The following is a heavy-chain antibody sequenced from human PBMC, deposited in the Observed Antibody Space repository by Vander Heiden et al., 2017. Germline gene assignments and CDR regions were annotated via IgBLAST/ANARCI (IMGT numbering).Heavy chain of an antibody. J-gene: IGHJ4*02. CDR3: ARASGYYGSGSQVDY. CDR1: GISRNNYG. D-gene: IGHD3-10*01. Sequence: QVHLVVAGGGAVQPGRSQRLSCAASGISRNNYGLHWVRQAPGKGLEWVASVSYDGNEKNYAGSVKGRFTLSRDNSKKTLYLQMNSLTGDDTAVYYCARASGYYGSGSQVDYWGQGTLVTVSS. V-gene: IGHV3-30*03. CDR2: VSYDGNEK.